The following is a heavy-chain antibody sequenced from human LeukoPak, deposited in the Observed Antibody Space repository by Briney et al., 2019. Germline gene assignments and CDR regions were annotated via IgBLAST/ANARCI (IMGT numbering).Heavy chain of an antibody. V-gene: IGHV3-21*01. CDR2: ISSSSSYI. CDR3: ARAEILGYCSGGSCYSEWFDP. J-gene: IGHJ5*02. D-gene: IGHD2-15*01. Sequence: GGSLRLSCAASGFTFGNFWMTWVRQAPGKGLEWVSSISSSSSYIYYADSVKGRFTISRDNAKNSLYLQMNSLRAEDTAVYYCARAEILGYCSGGSCYSEWFDPWGQGTLVTVSS. CDR1: GFTFGNFW.